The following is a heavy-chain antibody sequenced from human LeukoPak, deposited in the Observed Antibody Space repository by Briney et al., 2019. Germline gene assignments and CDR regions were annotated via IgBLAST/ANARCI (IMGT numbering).Heavy chain of an antibody. Sequence: GGSLRLSCAASGFTFISYEMNWVRQAPGKGLEWVSYISSSGTTIHYADSVKGRFTISRDNAKNSLYLQMNSLRAEDTALYYCARDLHYYVAMDVWGQGTTVTVSS. V-gene: IGHV3-48*03. D-gene: IGHD3-10*02. CDR3: ARDLHYYVAMDV. CDR1: GFTFISYE. CDR2: ISSSGTTI. J-gene: IGHJ6*02.